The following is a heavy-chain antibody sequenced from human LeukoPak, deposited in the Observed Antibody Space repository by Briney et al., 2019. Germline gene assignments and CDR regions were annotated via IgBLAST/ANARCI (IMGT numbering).Heavy chain of an antibody. V-gene: IGHV3-7*01. Sequence: GGSLRLSCAASGFTFSNYWMSWVRLAPGKGLEWVANIQQDGGEKYYVDSVKGRFTISRDNAKNSLYLQMNSLRAEDTAVFYCARDRKDDSSGYYLFDNWGQGTLVTVSS. CDR2: IQQDGGEK. J-gene: IGHJ4*02. CDR1: GFTFSNYW. D-gene: IGHD3-22*01. CDR3: ARDRKDDSSGYYLFDN.